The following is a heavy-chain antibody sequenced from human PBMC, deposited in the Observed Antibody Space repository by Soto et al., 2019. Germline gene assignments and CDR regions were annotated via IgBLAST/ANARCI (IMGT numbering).Heavy chain of an antibody. CDR1: GFTFSNYG. Sequence: QVQLVESGGGVVQPGRSLRLSCAASGFTFSNYGMHWVRQAPGKGLEWVAVISYDGSNKYYADSVKGRFTISRDNSRNTLYLQMNSLRVEDTDVYYCAKDPRPIFSSGWSPFDYWGQGTLVTVSS. CDR2: ISYDGSNK. J-gene: IGHJ4*02. V-gene: IGHV3-30*18. D-gene: IGHD6-19*01. CDR3: AKDPRPIFSSGWSPFDY.